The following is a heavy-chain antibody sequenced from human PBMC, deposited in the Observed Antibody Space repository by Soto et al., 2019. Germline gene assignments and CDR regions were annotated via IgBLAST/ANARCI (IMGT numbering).Heavy chain of an antibody. CDR1: GYTFTRYG. D-gene: IGHD1-1*01. V-gene: IGHV1-18*01. CDR3: AKKGQPPYNFTGLAV. Sequence: QGHLVQSEAEVKKSGASVKVSCKASGYTFTRYGISWVRQAPGQGLEWMGWISGYNGDTNYAQKFQGRVSMTIDTSTTTAYMELRSLTSDDTAVYYCAKKGQPPYNFTGLAVWGEGTKVTVSS. CDR2: ISGYNGDT. J-gene: IGHJ6*04.